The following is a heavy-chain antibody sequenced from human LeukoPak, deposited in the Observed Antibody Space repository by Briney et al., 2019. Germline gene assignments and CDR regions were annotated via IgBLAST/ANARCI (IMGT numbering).Heavy chain of an antibody. CDR3: AKDLARIRGFSFDY. V-gene: IGHV3-23*01. CDR2: ISGSGGST. J-gene: IGHJ4*02. Sequence: GGSLRLSYAASGFTFSSYAMSWVRQAPGKGLEWVSGISGSGGSTYYADSVKGRFTISRDNSKNTLYLQMNSLRAEDTAVYYCAKDLARIRGFSFDYWGQGTLVTVSS. CDR1: GFTFSSYA. D-gene: IGHD3-10*01.